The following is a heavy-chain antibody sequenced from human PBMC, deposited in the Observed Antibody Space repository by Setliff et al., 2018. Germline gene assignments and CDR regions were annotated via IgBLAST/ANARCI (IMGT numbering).Heavy chain of an antibody. J-gene: IGHJ6*03. Sequence: SETLSLTCTVSDDSISSRHYYWSWIRQPAGKGLEWLGQIYTSWSTNYNPSLKGRATLSIDASKRQLSLKPTSVTAADTAVYYCARMSGFQYMDVWGKGTTVTVSS. CDR2: IYTSWST. D-gene: IGHD3-3*01. CDR1: DDSISSRHYY. CDR3: ARMSGFQYMDV. V-gene: IGHV4-61*09.